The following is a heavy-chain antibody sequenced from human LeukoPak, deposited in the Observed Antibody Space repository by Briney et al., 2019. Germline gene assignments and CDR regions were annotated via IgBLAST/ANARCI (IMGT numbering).Heavy chain of an antibody. D-gene: IGHD6-19*01. J-gene: IGHJ4*02. CDR3: ARSWVAGYGTVLDY. V-gene: IGHV5-51*01. CDR1: GFSFTSYW. Sequence: GEPLKISCKGSGFSFTSYWVGWVRKIPGKGLEWLGIIYPGDSDTRYSPSFQGQVTISADKSISTAYLQWSSLKASDTAMYYCARSWVAGYGTVLDYWGRGTLVTVSS. CDR2: IYPGDSDT.